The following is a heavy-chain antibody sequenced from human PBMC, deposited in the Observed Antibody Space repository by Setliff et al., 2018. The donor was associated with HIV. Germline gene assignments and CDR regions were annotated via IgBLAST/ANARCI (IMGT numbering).Heavy chain of an antibody. V-gene: IGHV4-59*01. CDR1: SGSISSYY. CDR3: ARTTVRDFGLVIINFDQ. Sequence: KPSETLSLTCTFSSGSISSYYWNWIRQSPGKGLEWIGYIYYSGSTNYNPSLKSRATISLDTSKTQFSLNLSSVTAADTAVYYCARTTVRDFGLVIINFDQWGLGTLVTVSS. D-gene: IGHD3-3*01. J-gene: IGHJ4*02. CDR2: IYYSGST.